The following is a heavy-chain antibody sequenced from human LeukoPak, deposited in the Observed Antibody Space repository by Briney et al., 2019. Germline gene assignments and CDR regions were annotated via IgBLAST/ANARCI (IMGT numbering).Heavy chain of an antibody. Sequence: GGSLRLSCAASGFTFSSYWMSWVGQAPGKGLEWVANIKQDGSEKYYVDSVKGRFTISRDDAKNSLYLQMNSLRAEDTAVYYCAKGSKEVLFTRDHYMDVWGKGTTVTISS. CDR2: IKQDGSEK. J-gene: IGHJ6*03. V-gene: IGHV3-7*01. CDR1: GFTFSSYW. D-gene: IGHD3-3*01. CDR3: AKGSKEVLFTRDHYMDV.